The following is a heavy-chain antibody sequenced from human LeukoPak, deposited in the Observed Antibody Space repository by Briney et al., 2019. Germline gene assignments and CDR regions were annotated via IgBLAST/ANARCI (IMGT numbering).Heavy chain of an antibody. CDR2: IYYTGNT. CDR3: ARTRRWGYCSGGSCSYYFDY. Sequence: SETLSLTCSVSGDSITGYYWGWIRQPPGKGLEWIGNIYYTGNTYYNSSLKSRVTISLDTSKNQFSLKLSSVTAADTAVYYCARTRRWGYCSGGSCSYYFDYWGQGTLVTVSS. V-gene: IGHV4-39*07. D-gene: IGHD2-15*01. CDR1: GDSITGYY. J-gene: IGHJ4*02.